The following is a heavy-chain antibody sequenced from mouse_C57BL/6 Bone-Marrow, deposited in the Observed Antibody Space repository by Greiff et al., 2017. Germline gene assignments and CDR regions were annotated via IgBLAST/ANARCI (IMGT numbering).Heavy chain of an antibody. CDR1: GFNIKDDY. V-gene: IGHV14-4*01. Sequence: VTLKESGAELVRPGASVKLSCTASGFNIKDDYMHWVKQRPEQGLEWIGWIDPENGDTEYASKFQGKATITADTSSNTAYLQLSSLTSEDTAVYYCTTGNFDYWGQGTTLTVSS. CDR2: IDPENGDT. CDR3: TTGNFDY. J-gene: IGHJ2*01.